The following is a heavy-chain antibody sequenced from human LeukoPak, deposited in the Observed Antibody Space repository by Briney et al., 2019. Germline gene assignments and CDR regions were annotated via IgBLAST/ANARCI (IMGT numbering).Heavy chain of an antibody. CDR3: ARVLGAYYYMDV. J-gene: IGHJ6*03. V-gene: IGHV3-11*04. CDR2: ISSSGSTI. CDR1: GFAFSDYY. Sequence: SGGSLRLSCAASGFAFSDYYMSWIRQAPGKGLEWVSYISSSGSTIYYADSVKGRFTISRDKAKNSLYLQMNSLRAEDTAVYYCARVLGAYYYMDVWGKGTTVTISS. D-gene: IGHD3-16*01.